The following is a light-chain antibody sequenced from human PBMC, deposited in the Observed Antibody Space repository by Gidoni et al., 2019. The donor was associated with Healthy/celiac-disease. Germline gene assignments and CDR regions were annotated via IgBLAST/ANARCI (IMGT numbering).Light chain of an antibody. CDR3: QQSYSTPYT. Sequence: DRQMTQSPSSLSASVGDRVTITCRASQSISSYLNWYQQKPGKAPKLLIYAASSLQSGVPSRFSGSGSGTDFTLTISSLQPEDFATYYCQQSYSTPYTFGPGTKLEIK. CDR2: AAS. J-gene: IGKJ2*01. V-gene: IGKV1-39*01. CDR1: QSISSY.